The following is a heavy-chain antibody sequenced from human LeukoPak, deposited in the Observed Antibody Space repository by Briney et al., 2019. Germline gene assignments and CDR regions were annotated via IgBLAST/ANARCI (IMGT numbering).Heavy chain of an antibody. Sequence: GSLRLSCAASGFTFSSYGMHWVRQAPGKGLEWVAVISYDGSNKYYADSVKGRFTISRDNSKSTLFLQMNSPSAEDTAVYYCARGIAATNYMDVWGKGTTVTVSS. D-gene: IGHD6-13*01. CDR2: ISYDGSNK. CDR3: ARGIAATNYMDV. J-gene: IGHJ6*03. CDR1: GFTFSSYG. V-gene: IGHV3-30*03.